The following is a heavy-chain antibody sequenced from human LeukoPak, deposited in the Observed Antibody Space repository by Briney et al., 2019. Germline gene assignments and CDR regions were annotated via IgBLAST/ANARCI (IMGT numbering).Heavy chain of an antibody. D-gene: IGHD2-21*01. V-gene: IGHV4-4*02. CDR1: GFTFSSYW. Sequence: RSGGSLRLSCAASGFTFSSYWMSWVRQPPGKGLEWIGEIYHTGSTNYNPSLESRVTISVDKSKSHFSLKVTSVTAADTAIYYCARVVGNTNFDSWGQGALVTVSS. J-gene: IGHJ4*02. CDR2: IYHTGST. CDR3: ARVVGNTNFDS.